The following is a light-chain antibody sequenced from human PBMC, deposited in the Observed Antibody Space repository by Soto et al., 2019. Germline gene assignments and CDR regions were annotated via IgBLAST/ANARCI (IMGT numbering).Light chain of an antibody. CDR1: QSFSSH. V-gene: IGKV3-11*01. J-gene: IGKJ5*01. Sequence: IVLTQSPATLSLSPGERATLSCRASQSFSSHLAWYQQKPVQAPRLLIYDASKSATGIPARFSGRGSGTDFTLTISSLEPEDFAVYYCQQRSNWPPVITFGQGTRLEIK. CDR2: DAS. CDR3: QQRSNWPPVIT.